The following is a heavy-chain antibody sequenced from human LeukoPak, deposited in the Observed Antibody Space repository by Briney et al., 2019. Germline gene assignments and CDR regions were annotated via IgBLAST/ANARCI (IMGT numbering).Heavy chain of an antibody. D-gene: IGHD3-22*01. J-gene: IGHJ4*02. V-gene: IGHV1-46*01. Sequence: GASVKVSCKASGYTFTSYYMHWVRQAPGQGLEWMGIINPSGGSTSYAQKFQGRVTMTRDTSTSTVYMELSSLRSEDTAVYYCARDGIQLWEYYYDSSGYYPDYWGQGTLVTVSP. CDR2: INPSGGST. CDR3: ARDGIQLWEYYYDSSGYYPDY. CDR1: GYTFTSYY.